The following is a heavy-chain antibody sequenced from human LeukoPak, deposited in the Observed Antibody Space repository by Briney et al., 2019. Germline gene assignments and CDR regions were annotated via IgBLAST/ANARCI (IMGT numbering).Heavy chain of an antibody. CDR2: ISYSGNT. D-gene: IGHD4-23*01. J-gene: IGHJ3*02. V-gene: IGHV4-59*08. CDR1: GGSISNHY. Sequence: SETLSLTCSLSGGSISNHYWSWLRQSPGMGLEWIGYISYSGNTNYNPSLKSRVTISVDTSRNQFSLRVNSVTAADTAIYYCARRRGGRHAFDIWGQGTKVTVSS. CDR3: ARRRGGRHAFDI.